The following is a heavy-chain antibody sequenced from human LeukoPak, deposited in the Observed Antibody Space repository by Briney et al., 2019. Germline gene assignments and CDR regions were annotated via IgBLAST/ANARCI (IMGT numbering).Heavy chain of an antibody. Sequence: GGSLRLSCAASGFTFISYSMTWVRQAPGKGLEWVSVFYSGGNTYYADSVKGRFTISRDTSKNTVDLQMNSLRSEDAAVYYCATFSYAGNAGGSVGYWGQGALVTVSS. CDR1: GFTFISYS. D-gene: IGHD4-23*01. CDR3: ATFSYAGNAGGSVGY. CDR2: FYSGGNT. V-gene: IGHV3-53*01. J-gene: IGHJ4*02.